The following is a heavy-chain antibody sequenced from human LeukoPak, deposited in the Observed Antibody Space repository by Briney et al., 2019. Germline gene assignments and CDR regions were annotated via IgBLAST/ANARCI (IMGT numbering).Heavy chain of an antibody. CDR3: ARLYCSSTSCFFDY. CDR2: ISSNGGST. V-gene: IGHV3-64*01. Sequence: GGSLRLSCTASGFTFSNYAMHWVRQAPGKGLEYVAAISSNGGSTYYANSVKGRVTISRDNSKNTLHLQMGSLRAEDMAVYYCARLYCSSTSCFFDYWAQGPLVTVSS. J-gene: IGHJ4*02. D-gene: IGHD2-2*01. CDR1: GFTFSNYA.